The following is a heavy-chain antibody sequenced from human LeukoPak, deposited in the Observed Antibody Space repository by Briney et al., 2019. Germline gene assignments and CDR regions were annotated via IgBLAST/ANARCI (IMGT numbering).Heavy chain of an antibody. Sequence: PGGSLRLSCAASGFTVSSNYMNWVRQAPGKGLEWVSVIYAGGSTFYADSVKGRFIISRDNSKNTLYLQMNSLRAEDTAVYYCAKKGVYYDSSGYYPVMDVWGQGITVTVSS. J-gene: IGHJ6*02. CDR3: AKKGVYYDSSGYYPVMDV. CDR1: GFTVSSNY. D-gene: IGHD3-22*01. CDR2: IYAGGST. V-gene: IGHV3-53*01.